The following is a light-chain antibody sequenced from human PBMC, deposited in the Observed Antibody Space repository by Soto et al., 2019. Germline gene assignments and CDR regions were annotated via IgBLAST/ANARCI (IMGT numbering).Light chain of an antibody. CDR1: DIGDKG. J-gene: IGLJ2*01. Sequence: SYILTQPPSVSVAPGQTATITCGGDDIGDKGVQWYQQRPGQAPLLVVYDDRDRPSGIPERYSGSNSGNTAALIITRVEAGDEADYYCQVWDTNRDPVIFGGGTKVTVL. CDR2: DDR. CDR3: QVWDTNRDPVI. V-gene: IGLV3-21*02.